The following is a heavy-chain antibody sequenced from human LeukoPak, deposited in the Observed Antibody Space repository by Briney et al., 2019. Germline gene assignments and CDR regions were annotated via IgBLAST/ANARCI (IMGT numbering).Heavy chain of an antibody. Sequence: GASVKVSCKASGYTFTSYYMHWVRQAPGQGLEWMGGIIPMFGTANYAQKFQGRVTITADESTSTAYMELSSLRSEDTAVYYCARAPIVVVAAAKSHWFDPWGQGTLVTVSS. CDR2: IIPMFGTA. J-gene: IGHJ5*02. D-gene: IGHD2-2*01. CDR3: ARAPIVVVAAAKSHWFDP. CDR1: GYTFTSYY. V-gene: IGHV1-69*13.